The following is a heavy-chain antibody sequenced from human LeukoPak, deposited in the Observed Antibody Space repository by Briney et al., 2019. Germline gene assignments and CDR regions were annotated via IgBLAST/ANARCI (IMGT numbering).Heavy chain of an antibody. CDR3: ARVVSGFDM. J-gene: IGHJ3*02. V-gene: IGHV1-46*01. D-gene: IGHD2/OR15-2a*01. Sequence: GASVKLSCKASGYTLTSYYMHWVRQAPGQGLEWMGLINPSSGSTSYAQRFQGRVTMTRDTSTSTVYMDLSSLRSEDTALYYCARVVSGFDMWGQGTMVTVSS. CDR1: GYTLTSYY. CDR2: INPSSGST.